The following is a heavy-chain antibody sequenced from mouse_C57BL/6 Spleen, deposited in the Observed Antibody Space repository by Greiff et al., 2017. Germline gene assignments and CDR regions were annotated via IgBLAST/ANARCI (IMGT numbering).Heavy chain of an antibody. CDR2: ISNGGGST. J-gene: IGHJ2*01. D-gene: IGHD1-1*01. V-gene: IGHV5-12*01. CDR1: GFTFSDYY. Sequence: EVKLMESGGGLVQPGGSLKLSCAASGFTFSDYYMYWVRQTPEKRLEWVAYISNGGGSTYYPDTVKGRFTISRDNAKNTLYLQMSRLKSEDTAMXYCARQYYGSPYFDYWGQGTTLTVSS. CDR3: ARQYYGSPYFDY.